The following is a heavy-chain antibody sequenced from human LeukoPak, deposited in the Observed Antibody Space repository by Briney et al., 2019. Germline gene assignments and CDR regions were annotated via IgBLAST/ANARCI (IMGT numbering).Heavy chain of an antibody. CDR1: GYSISSGYY. V-gene: IGHV4-61*01. CDR2: MSYSGST. Sequence: SETLSLTCTVSGYSISSGYYWSWIRQPPGKGLEWIGYMSYSGSTNYNPSLKSRVIISIDTSKNQFSLKLSSVTAADTAVYYCASGGYCGSTDCYPNWFDPWGQGTLVTVSS. D-gene: IGHD2-2*01. J-gene: IGHJ5*02. CDR3: ASGGYCGSTDCYPNWFDP.